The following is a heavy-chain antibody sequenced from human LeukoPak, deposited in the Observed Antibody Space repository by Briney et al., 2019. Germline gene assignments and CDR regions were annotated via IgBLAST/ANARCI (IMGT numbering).Heavy chain of an antibody. CDR1: GFTFSGSA. V-gene: IGHV3-73*01. CDR3: AQGDSYYDFLLSV. Sequence: GGSLKLSCAASGFTFSGSAMHWVRQASGKGLEWVGRIRSKANSYATAYAASVKGRFTISRDDSKNTAYLQMNSLKTKDTAVYYCAQGDSYYDFLLSVWGQGTMVTVSS. D-gene: IGHD3-3*01. CDR2: IRSKANSYAT. J-gene: IGHJ3*01.